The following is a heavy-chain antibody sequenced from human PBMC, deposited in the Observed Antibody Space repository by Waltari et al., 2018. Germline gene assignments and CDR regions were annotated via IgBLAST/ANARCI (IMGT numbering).Heavy chain of an antibody. V-gene: IGHV3-15*01. D-gene: IGHD3-9*01. CDR3: TKPTKLTPDAFDV. Sequence: DVQLVASGGDLVKPGGSLRLPFSVPGFPFRNACTRWVRQAPGKGMEWVGRIKSKDDGATAVFAASVKGRFTIARDDSKNILYLQMNNLQVEDTAVYYCTKPTKLTPDAFDVWGRGTWVSVS. CDR2: IKSKDDGATA. CDR1: GFPFRNAC. J-gene: IGHJ3*01.